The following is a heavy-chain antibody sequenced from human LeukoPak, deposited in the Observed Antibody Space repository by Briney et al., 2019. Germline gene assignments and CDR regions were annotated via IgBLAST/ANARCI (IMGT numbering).Heavy chain of an antibody. D-gene: IGHD6-6*01. CDR3: ARDVGGLWEQLARGAFDI. CDR1: GYTFTSYY. V-gene: IGHV1-2*02. Sequence: GASVKVSCKASGYTFTSYYMHWVRQAPGQGLEWMGWINPNSGGTNYAQKFQGRVTMTRDTSISTAYMELSRLRSDDTAVYYCARDVGGLWEQLARGAFDIWGQGTMVTVSS. J-gene: IGHJ3*02. CDR2: INPNSGGT.